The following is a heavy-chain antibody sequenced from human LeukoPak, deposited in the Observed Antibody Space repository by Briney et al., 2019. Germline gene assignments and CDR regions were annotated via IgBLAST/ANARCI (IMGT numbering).Heavy chain of an antibody. J-gene: IGHJ4*02. Sequence: ASVKVSCKASGYTFIGYYMHWVRQAPGQGLEWMGWINTNTGNPTYAQGFTGRFLFSLDTSVSTAYLQISSLKAEDTAVYYCAREVRRVFDYWGQGTLVTVSS. D-gene: IGHD3-10*01. CDR1: GYTFIGYY. CDR2: INTNTGNP. V-gene: IGHV7-4-1*02. CDR3: AREVRRVFDY.